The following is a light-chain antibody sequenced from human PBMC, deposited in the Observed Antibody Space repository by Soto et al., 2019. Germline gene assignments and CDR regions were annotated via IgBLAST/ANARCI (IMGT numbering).Light chain of an antibody. CDR1: QSVSSSY. CDR3: QQYGSART. V-gene: IGKV3-20*01. J-gene: IGKJ1*01. Sequence: EIVLTQSPGTLSLSPGERATLSCRASQSVSSSYLARYQQKPGQAPRLLIYGASSRPTGIPDRFSGSGSGTDFTLTISRLEPEDFAVYYCQQYGSARTFGQGTKVEIK. CDR2: GAS.